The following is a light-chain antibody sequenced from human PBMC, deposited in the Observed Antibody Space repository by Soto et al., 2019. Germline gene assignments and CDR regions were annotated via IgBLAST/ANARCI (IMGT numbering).Light chain of an antibody. V-gene: IGKV3-11*01. CDR3: QQRLRGPPAYT. J-gene: IGKJ2*01. CDR1: QNIAGA. Sequence: EIVLTQSPATLSVSPGERVTLSCRASQNIAGALAWYQQKPGPAPRLLIYDASYRATDTSARFSGSGFGTGFTLTISSLEPEDLAVYSCQQRLRGPPAYTFGQGTRLEI. CDR2: DAS.